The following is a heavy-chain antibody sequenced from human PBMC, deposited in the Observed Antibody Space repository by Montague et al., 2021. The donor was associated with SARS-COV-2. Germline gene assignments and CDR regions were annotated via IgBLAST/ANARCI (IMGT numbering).Heavy chain of an antibody. CDR3: ARGIVRGVAIPFDY. Sequence: SETPSLTCSVSSGSIISSGYYWSWIRQGPGQELVWIVNIYYSGTTYSNPSLQRRVTITVDTSKNHLSLRLSSVTAADTAVYFCARGIVRGVAIPFDYWGQGTLVTVSS. J-gene: IGHJ4*02. V-gene: IGHV4-39*02. D-gene: IGHD3-10*02. CDR2: IYYSGTT. CDR1: SGSIISSGYY.